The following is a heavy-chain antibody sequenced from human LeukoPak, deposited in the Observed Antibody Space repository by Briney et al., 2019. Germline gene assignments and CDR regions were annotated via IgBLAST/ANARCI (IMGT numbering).Heavy chain of an antibody. J-gene: IGHJ4*02. CDR3: ARDPSSSGWYGYYFDY. CDR2: ISSSSTTI. Sequence: GGSLRLSCAASGFTFSSYSMNWVRQAPGKGLEWVSYISSSSTTIYYADSVKGRFTISRDNAKNSLYLQMNSLRAEDTAVYYCARDPSSSGWYGYYFDYWGQGTLVTVSS. CDR1: GFTFSSYS. D-gene: IGHD6-19*01. V-gene: IGHV3-48*04.